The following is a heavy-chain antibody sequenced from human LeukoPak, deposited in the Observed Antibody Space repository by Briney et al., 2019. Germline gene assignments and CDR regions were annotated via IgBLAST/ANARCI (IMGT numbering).Heavy chain of an antibody. CDR2: IYYSGST. D-gene: IGHD3-10*01. J-gene: IGHJ6*02. CDR3: ARQVRGVIDLYYYYYGMDV. Sequence: SETLSLTCTVSGDSISSHYWSWIRQPPGKGLEWIGYIYYSGSTNYNPSLKRRVTISVDTSKNQFSLKLSSVTAADTAVYYCARQVRGVIDLYYYYYGMDVWGQGTTVTVSS. CDR1: GDSISSHY. V-gene: IGHV4-59*11.